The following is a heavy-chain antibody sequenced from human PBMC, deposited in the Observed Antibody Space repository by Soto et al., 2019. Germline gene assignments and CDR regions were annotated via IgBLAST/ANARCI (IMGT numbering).Heavy chain of an antibody. CDR2: INAGNGNT. V-gene: IGHV1-3*01. J-gene: IGHJ5*02. Sequence: QVQLVQSGAEVKKPGASVKVSCKASGYTFTSYAMHWVRQAPGQRLEWMGWINAGNGNTKYSQKFQGRVTITRDTSASTAYMELSSLRSEDTAVYYCARVTPSSWYAEWFDPWGQGTLVTVSS. D-gene: IGHD6-13*01. CDR1: GYTFTSYA. CDR3: ARVTPSSWYAEWFDP.